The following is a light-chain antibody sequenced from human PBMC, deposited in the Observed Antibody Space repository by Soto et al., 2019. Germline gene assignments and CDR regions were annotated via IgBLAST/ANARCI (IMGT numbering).Light chain of an antibody. V-gene: IGKV1-39*01. CDR3: QQTYNTPRT. CDR2: AAS. CDR1: QSISSY. Sequence: DIQMTQSPSSLSASVGDRVTITCRASQSISSYLNWYQQKPGKAPKLLIYAASSLQSGVPSSFSGSGSGTDFTLTINNLQPEDFATYYCQQTYNTPRTFGQGTKVDI. J-gene: IGKJ1*01.